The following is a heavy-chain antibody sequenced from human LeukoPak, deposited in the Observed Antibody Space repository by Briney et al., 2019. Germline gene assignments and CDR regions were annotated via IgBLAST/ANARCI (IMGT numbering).Heavy chain of an antibody. CDR1: GFTFSNYW. V-gene: IGHV3-7*04. CDR3: ARGLNWFGP. J-gene: IGHJ5*02. CDR2: IKQDGSEK. Sequence: GGSLRLSCAASGFTFSNYWMSWVRQAPGKGLEWVANIKQDGSEKYYVDSVKGRFTISRDNAKNSLYLQMNSLRAEDTAVYYCARGLNWFGPWGQGTLVTVSS.